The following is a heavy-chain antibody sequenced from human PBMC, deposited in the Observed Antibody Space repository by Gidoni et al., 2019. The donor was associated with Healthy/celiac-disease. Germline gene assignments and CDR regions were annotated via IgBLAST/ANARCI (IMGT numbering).Heavy chain of an antibody. D-gene: IGHD6-6*01. CDR1: GRNFSSSA. J-gene: IGHJ6*03. CDR2: IIPIFGTA. CDR3: ARDGIRFRAARPDRGGTQSYYYYYYMDV. Sequence: QVQLVQCGAEVKQPGCSVQVSCKAPGRNFSSSAISWVLQAPGQRHEWLGGIIPIFGTANYAQKFQGSVTITADESTSTAYMELSSLRSEDTAVYYCARDGIRFRAARPDRGGTQSYYYYYYMDVWGKGTTVTVS. V-gene: IGHV1-69*01.